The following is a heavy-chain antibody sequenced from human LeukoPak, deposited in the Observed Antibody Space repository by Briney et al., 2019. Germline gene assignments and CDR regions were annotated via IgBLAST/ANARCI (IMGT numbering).Heavy chain of an antibody. CDR2: IYTTGST. J-gene: IGHJ6*03. CDR1: GGSISSGSYY. Sequence: PSEPLSLTCTVSGGSISSGSYYWSWIRQPAAKGLEWIGRIYTTGSTDYNPSLKSRVTISVDTSKNQFSLKLSSVTAADTAVYYCASSKEVITMVRGVTRDYYYYMDVWGKGTTVTISS. V-gene: IGHV4-61*02. CDR3: ASSKEVITMVRGVTRDYYYYMDV. D-gene: IGHD3-10*01.